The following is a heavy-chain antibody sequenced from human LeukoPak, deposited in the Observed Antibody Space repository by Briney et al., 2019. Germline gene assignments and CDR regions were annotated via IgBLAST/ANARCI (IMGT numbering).Heavy chain of an antibody. Sequence: GGSLRLSCAASGLTFSSYSMNWVRQAPGKGLEWVSSISSSSSYIYYADSVKGRFTISRDHSKNTLYLQMNSLRAEDTALYYCAKREKGTTGRFFDYWGQGTLVTVSS. V-gene: IGHV3-21*04. CDR2: ISSSSSYI. D-gene: IGHD4-17*01. CDR3: AKREKGTTGRFFDY. J-gene: IGHJ4*02. CDR1: GLTFSSYS.